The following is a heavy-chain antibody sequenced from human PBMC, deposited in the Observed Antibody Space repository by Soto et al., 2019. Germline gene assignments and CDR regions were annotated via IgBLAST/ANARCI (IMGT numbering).Heavy chain of an antibody. CDR2: ISGSGGST. CDR3: AKLAEEAGTREDAFDN. V-gene: IGHV3-23*01. J-gene: IGHJ3*02. D-gene: IGHD6-13*01. CDR1: GFTFSSYA. Sequence: GGSLRLSCAASGFTFSSYAMSWVRQAPGKGLEWVSAISGSGGSTYYADSVKGRFTISRDNSKNTLYLQMNSLRAEDTAVYYCAKLAEEAGTREDAFDNWGQGTMVTVSS.